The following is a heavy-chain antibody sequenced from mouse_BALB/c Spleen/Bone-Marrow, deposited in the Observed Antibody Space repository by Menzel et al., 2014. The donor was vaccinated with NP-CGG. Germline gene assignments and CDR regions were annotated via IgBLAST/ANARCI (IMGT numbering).Heavy chain of an antibody. Sequence: VNVVESGAELVRPGTSVKMSCKAAGYTFTNCWIGWVKQRPGHGLEWIGDIYPGGGYTNYNEKFKGKATLTADTSSSTAYMQLSSLTSEDSAVYYCAIHGEAMDYWGQGTSVTVSS. CDR2: IYPGGGYT. CDR1: GYTFTNCW. V-gene: IGHV1-63*02. CDR3: AIHGEAMDY. J-gene: IGHJ4*01.